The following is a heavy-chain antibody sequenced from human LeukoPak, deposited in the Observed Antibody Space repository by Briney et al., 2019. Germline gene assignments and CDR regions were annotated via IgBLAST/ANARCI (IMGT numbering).Heavy chain of an antibody. J-gene: IGHJ3*02. Sequence: SQTLPLTCAISGDSVSSNSAAWNWLRQSPSRGLEWLGRTYYRSKWYNDYAVSVKGRITINPDTSKNQFSLQLNSVTPEDTAVYYCARETSSDAFDIWGQGTMVTVSS. CDR1: GDSVSSNSAA. D-gene: IGHD6-6*01. CDR3: ARETSSDAFDI. V-gene: IGHV6-1*01. CDR2: TYYRSKWYN.